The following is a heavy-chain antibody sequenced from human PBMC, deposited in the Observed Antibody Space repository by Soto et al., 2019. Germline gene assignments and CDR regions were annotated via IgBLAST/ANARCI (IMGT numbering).Heavy chain of an antibody. CDR2: IYYSGRT. V-gene: IGHV4-59*01. D-gene: IGHD6-13*01. Sequence: SETLSLTXTVSGGSISSYYWSWIRQPPGKGLEWIGYIYYSGRTNYNPSLKSRVTISGDTSNNQFSLKLSSVTAADTAVYYCGRDYVSCSWHMNWFDPWGQGTLVTVS. CDR1: GGSISSYY. CDR3: GRDYVSCSWHMNWFDP. J-gene: IGHJ5*02.